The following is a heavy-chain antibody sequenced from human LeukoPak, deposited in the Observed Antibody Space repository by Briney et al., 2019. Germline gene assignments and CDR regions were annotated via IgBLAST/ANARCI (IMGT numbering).Heavy chain of an antibody. D-gene: IGHD6-6*01. CDR1: GFTFSSHG. Sequence: PXXXLRXXCAXXGFTFSSHGMSWVRQAPGKGLEGVSAISGSGGSTYYADSVKGRFTISRDNSKNTLYLQMNSLRAEDTAVYYCXXXXEXYXXXEAWGQXTXVTVSS. CDR2: ISGSGGST. J-gene: IGHJ5*02. CDR3: XXXXEXYXXXEA. V-gene: IGHV3-23*01.